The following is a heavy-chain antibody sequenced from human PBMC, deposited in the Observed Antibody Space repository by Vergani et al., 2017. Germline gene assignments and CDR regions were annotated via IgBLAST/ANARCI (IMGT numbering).Heavy chain of an antibody. CDR1: GFTFTDYG. J-gene: IGHJ4*02. Sequence: EVQLVESGGGLEQPGRSLRLSCRASGFTFTDYGISWVRQAPGKGLEWVSVIYSGGSTYYADSVKGRFTISRDNSKNTLYLQMNSLRAEDTAVYYCARDGGYGDFDYWGQGTLVTVSS. CDR3: ARDGGYGDFDY. CDR2: IYSGGST. D-gene: IGHD4-17*01. V-gene: IGHV3-66*02.